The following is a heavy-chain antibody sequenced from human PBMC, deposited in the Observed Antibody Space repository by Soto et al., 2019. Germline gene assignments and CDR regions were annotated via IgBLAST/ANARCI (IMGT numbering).Heavy chain of an antibody. D-gene: IGHD2-21*02. CDR3: ARGGHVVVVTAAVDY. J-gene: IGHJ4*02. Sequence: QVQLVQSGAEVKKPGASVKVSCKASGDTFTDYYIHWVRQAPGQGLEWMGTVNPSGGHTTYAQHFRGRTTMTRDTSTSTLYMELTSLTSEDTAVYYWARGGHVVVVTAAVDYWGQGTLVTVSS. CDR2: VNPSGGHT. CDR1: GDTFTDYY. V-gene: IGHV1-46*01.